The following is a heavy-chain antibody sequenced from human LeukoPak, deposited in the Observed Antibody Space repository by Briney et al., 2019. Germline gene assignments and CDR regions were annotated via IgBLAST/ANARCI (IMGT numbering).Heavy chain of an antibody. D-gene: IGHD3-3*01. J-gene: IGHJ4*02. Sequence: PGGSLRLSREASGFTFNTQWMTWVRQAPGKGLQWVANIKQDGSEKYYVDSVKGRFAISRDNAKNSLYLQMNSLRTEDTAVYYCARGGTRSSLFWKDWGQGTLVAVSS. CDR1: GFTFNTQW. V-gene: IGHV3-7*01. CDR3: ARGGTRSSLFWKD. CDR2: IKQDGSEK.